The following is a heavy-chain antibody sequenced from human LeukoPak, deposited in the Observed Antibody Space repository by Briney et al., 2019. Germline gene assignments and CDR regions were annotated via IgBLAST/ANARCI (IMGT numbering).Heavy chain of an antibody. CDR1: GFTFSSYS. V-gene: IGHV3-48*01. J-gene: IGHJ4*02. CDR3: ARDGFDFWSGYPTTVDY. D-gene: IGHD3-3*01. CDR2: ISSSSNTI. Sequence: GGSLRLSXVASGFTFSSYSMNWVRQSPGKGLEWVSYISSSSNTIYYADSVKGRFTISIGNANNSLYLQMNSLRAEDTAVYYCARDGFDFWSGYPTTVDYWGQGTLVTVSS.